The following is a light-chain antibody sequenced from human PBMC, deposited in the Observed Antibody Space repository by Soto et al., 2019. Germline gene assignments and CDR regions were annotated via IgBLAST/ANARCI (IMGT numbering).Light chain of an antibody. CDR2: EGS. CDR1: SSVVGSYNL. CDR3: CSYAGSSTFYV. Sequence: QSVLTQAASVSGSPGQSITISCTGTSSVVGSYNLVSWYQQHPGKAPKLMIYEGSKRPSGVSNRFSGSKSGNTASLTISGLQAEDEADYYCCSYAGSSTFYVFGTGTKVTVL. V-gene: IGLV2-23*01. J-gene: IGLJ1*01.